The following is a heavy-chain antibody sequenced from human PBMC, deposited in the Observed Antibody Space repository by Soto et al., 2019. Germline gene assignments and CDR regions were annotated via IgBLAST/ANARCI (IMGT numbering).Heavy chain of an antibody. CDR2: IYYSGST. CDR1: GGSISSGGYY. V-gene: IGHV4-31*03. Sequence: QVQLQESGPGLVKASQTLSLTCTVSGGSISSGGYYWSWIRQHPGKGLEWIGYIYYSGSTYYNPSLKSRVTISVDTSKNQFSLKLSSVTAADTAVYYCARGLTMVRGVMFFWFDPWGQGTLVTVSS. D-gene: IGHD3-10*01. J-gene: IGHJ5*02. CDR3: ARGLTMVRGVMFFWFDP.